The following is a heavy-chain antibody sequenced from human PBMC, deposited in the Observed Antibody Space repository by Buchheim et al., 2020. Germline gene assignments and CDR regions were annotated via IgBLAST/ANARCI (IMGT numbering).Heavy chain of an antibody. CDR1: GFTYSIYA. V-gene: IGHV3-23*01. J-gene: IGHJ4*02. CDR3: AKDGGYTSGWEDFDY. Sequence: EVQLLESGGGLIQPGGSLRLSCAASGFTYSIYAMSWVRQAPGKGLEWVSTISGSGGGTYYADSVKGRFTISRANSKNTLYLQMNSLRAEDTAVYYCAKDGGYTSGWEDFDYWGQGTL. CDR2: ISGSGGGT. D-gene: IGHD6-19*01.